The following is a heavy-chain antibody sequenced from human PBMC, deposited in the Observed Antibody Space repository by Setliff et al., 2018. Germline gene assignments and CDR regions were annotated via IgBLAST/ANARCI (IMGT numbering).Heavy chain of an antibody. CDR3: ARQYYNFWSGYSPKKGWCDP. CDR1: GYSFTSYW. Sequence: PGESLKLSCKGSGYSFTSYWIAWVRQMPGKGLEWMGIIYPGDSDTRYSPSFEGQVTISADKSISTAYLQWSSLKASDTSMYYCARQYYNFWSGYSPKKGWCDPWGQGTLVTVS. V-gene: IGHV5-51*01. CDR2: IYPGDSDT. D-gene: IGHD3-3*01. J-gene: IGHJ5*02.